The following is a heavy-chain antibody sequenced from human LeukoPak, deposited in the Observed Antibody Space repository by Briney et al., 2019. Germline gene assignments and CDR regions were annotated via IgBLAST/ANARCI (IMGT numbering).Heavy chain of an antibody. CDR2: IYSLGDT. D-gene: IGHD5-24*01. V-gene: IGHV3-53*01. CDR1: GLIISDNC. CDR3: ARAPPGRKGYNPYYFDY. J-gene: IGHJ4*02. Sequence: PGGSLGLSGTASGLIISDNCMTWVRQAPGKGFKWVSLIYSLGDTYYADSVKGRFTISRDNSKNTVYLQMNSLRVDDTAVYYCARAPPGRKGYNPYYFDYWGQGTRVTVSS.